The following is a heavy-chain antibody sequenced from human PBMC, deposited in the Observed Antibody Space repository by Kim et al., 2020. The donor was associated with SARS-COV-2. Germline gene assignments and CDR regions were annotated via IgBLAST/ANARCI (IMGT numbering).Heavy chain of an antibody. J-gene: IGHJ4*02. Sequence: GGSLRLSCAASGLSVSNNYMSWVRQAPGMGLECVSVIYSTGNTYYADSVRGRFTISRDNSKNTLFLQMNSLRANDTAVYFCARVSPRLSSRDNSDSDYWGQGTLVTVSS. CDR3: ARVSPRLSSRDNSDSDY. V-gene: IGHV3-53*01. CDR1: GLSVSNNY. D-gene: IGHD1-20*01. CDR2: IYSTGNT.